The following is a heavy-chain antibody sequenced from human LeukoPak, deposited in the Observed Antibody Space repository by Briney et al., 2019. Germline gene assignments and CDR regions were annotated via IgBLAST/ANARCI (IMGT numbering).Heavy chain of an antibody. CDR2: IYYSGST. CDR1: GGSISSYS. D-gene: IGHD6-19*01. V-gene: IGHV4-59*12. Sequence: SETLSLTCTVSGGSISSYSWSWIRQPPGKGLEWIGYIYYSGSTNHNPSLTSRVIILVDASKNQFSLMLTTVLAAEAAGLYCARSFRSGWRNWFDPWGQGTLVTASP. CDR3: ARSFRSGWRNWFDP. J-gene: IGHJ5*02.